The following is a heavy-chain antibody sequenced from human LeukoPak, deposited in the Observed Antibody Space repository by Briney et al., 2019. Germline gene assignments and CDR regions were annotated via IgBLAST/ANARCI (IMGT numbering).Heavy chain of an antibody. CDR1: GFTFSNYA. Sequence: PGGSLRLSCAASGFTFSNYAMSWVRQAPGRGLEWVSYISHSGTLIYYADSVKGRFTISRDNAKNSLYLQMNSLRAEDTAVYYCARDWYCSGGSCYLIDYWGQGTLVTVSS. CDR3: ARDWYCSGGSCYLIDY. D-gene: IGHD2-15*01. CDR2: ISHSGTLI. J-gene: IGHJ4*02. V-gene: IGHV3-48*04.